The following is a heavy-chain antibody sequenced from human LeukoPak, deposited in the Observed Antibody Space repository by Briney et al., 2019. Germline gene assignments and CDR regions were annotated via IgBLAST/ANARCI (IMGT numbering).Heavy chain of an antibody. V-gene: IGHV3-21*01. CDR1: GFTFSSYS. CDR3: PRDPCTNGVCYTGTYYYYYMDV. D-gene: IGHD2-8*01. J-gene: IGHJ6*03. CDR2: ISSSSSYI. Sequence: GGSLRLSCAASGFTFSSYSMNWVRQAPGKGLEWVSPISSSSSYIYYADSVKGRFTISRDNAKKSLYLQMNSLRAKDTAVYYCPRDPCTNGVCYTGTYYYYYMDVWGKGTTVTVSS.